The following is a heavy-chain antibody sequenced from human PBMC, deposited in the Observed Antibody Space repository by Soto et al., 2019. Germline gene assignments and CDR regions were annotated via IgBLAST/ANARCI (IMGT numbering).Heavy chain of an antibody. D-gene: IGHD3-3*01. J-gene: IGHJ4*02. V-gene: IGHV3-15*01. CDR3: VNYDIWSGSQGQHYY. CDR1: GFTFSNAW. CDR2: IKSKTDGGTT. Sequence: EVQLVESGGGLVKPGGSLTLSCAASGFTFSNAWMNWVRQAPGKGLEWVGRIKSKTDGGTTDYAAPVKGRFTISRDDSKNTLYLQINSLKIEDTAVYYCVNYDIWSGSQGQHYYWGQGALVIVSS.